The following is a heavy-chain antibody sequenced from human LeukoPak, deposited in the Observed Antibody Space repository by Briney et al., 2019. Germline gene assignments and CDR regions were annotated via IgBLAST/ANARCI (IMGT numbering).Heavy chain of an antibody. V-gene: IGHV3-7*01. CDR1: GFTFSSYW. CDR3: ARGGQQYSFDI. J-gene: IGHJ3*02. CDR2: IKQEGFEK. Sequence: GGSLGLSCAASGFTFSSYWMSWVRQAPGKGLEWVANIKQEGFEKYCVDSVKGRFTISRDNAKNSLYLQMNSLRAEDTAVYFCARGGQQYSFDIWGQGTMVTVSS. D-gene: IGHD4-11*01.